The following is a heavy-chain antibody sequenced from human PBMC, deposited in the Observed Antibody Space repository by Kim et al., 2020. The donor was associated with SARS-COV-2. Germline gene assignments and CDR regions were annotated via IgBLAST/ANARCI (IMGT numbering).Heavy chain of an antibody. CDR2: ISHDGTNE. Sequence: GGSLRLSCAASGFTFSVFGMHWVRQAPGKGLEWVALISHDGTNEWYAESVKGRFTISRDNSKNTLFLQMNNLRTEDTSIYYCTRDFGVGRYFDYWGQGTLVTVSS. CDR1: GFTFSVFG. CDR3: TRDFGVGRYFDY. D-gene: IGHD3-10*01. V-gene: IGHV3-33*05. J-gene: IGHJ4*02.